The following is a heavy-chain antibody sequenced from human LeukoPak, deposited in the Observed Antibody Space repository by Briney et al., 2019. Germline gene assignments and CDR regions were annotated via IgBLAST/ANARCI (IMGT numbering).Heavy chain of an antibody. Sequence: GGSLRLSCAASGFIFHDFAMHWVRPTPGKGLEWVSTISWNSDIILYADSVKGRFTIFRDNDRDSLYMEINSLRPEDTALYYCVKSGGYYYMDAWGKGTTVIVSS. CDR3: VKSGGYYYMDA. D-gene: IGHD2-15*01. J-gene: IGHJ6*03. CDR1: GFIFHDFA. V-gene: IGHV3-9*01. CDR2: ISWNSDII.